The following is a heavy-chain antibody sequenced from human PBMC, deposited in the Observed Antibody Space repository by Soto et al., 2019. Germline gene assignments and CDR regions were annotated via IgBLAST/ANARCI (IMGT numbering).Heavy chain of an antibody. CDR1: GYTFTGYY. J-gene: IGHJ4*02. Sequence: ASVKVSCKASGYTFTGYYMHWVRQAPGQGLEWMGWINPNSGGTNYAQKFQGWVTMTRDTSISTAYMELSRLRSDDTAVYYCARAGTILSGYPIGSYFDYWCQGTLVTVSS. V-gene: IGHV1-2*04. CDR3: ARAGTILSGYPIGSYFDY. D-gene: IGHD3-9*01. CDR2: INPNSGGT.